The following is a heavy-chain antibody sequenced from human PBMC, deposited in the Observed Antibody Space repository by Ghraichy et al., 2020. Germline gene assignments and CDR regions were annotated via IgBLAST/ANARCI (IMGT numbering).Heavy chain of an antibody. CDR1: GYTFTTYG. CDR2: INSYNGDT. D-gene: IGHD2-8*02. V-gene: IGHV1-18*01. CDR3: ASGGPYCSGGVCYFLDS. J-gene: IGHJ4*02. Sequence: ASVKVSCKASGYTFTTYGLTWLRQAPGQGLEWMGWINSYNGDTKYAQKVQGRVTMTTDTSTSTAYMELRSLRSDDTAVYYCASGGPYCSGGVCYFLDSWGQGTLVTVSS.